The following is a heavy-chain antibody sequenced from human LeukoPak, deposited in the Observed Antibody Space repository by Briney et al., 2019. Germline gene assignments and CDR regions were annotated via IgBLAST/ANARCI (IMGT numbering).Heavy chain of an antibody. CDR1: GGSFSGYY. CDR2: INHSGST. D-gene: IGHD6-13*01. V-gene: IGHV4-34*01. Sequence: SETLSLTCAVYGGSFSGYYWSWIRQPPGKGLEWIGEINHSGSTNYNPSLKSRVTISVDTSKNQFSLKLSSVTAADTAVYYCARHTAAAGLPFDYWGQGTLVTVSS. CDR3: ARHTAAAGLPFDY. J-gene: IGHJ4*02.